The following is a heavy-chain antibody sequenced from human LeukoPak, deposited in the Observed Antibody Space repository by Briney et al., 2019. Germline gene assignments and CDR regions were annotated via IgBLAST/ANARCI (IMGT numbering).Heavy chain of an antibody. CDR1: GGSFSGYY. D-gene: IGHD3-16*02. CDR2: INHSVIT. V-gene: IGHV4-34*01. J-gene: IGHJ4*02. CDR3: ARGANYDYVWGSSRPPYFDY. Sequence: SETLSLTCAVYGGSFSGYYWSWIRQPPREGLEWSGEINHSVITNYNPSLKSRVTISVDTSKNQFSLKLSSVTAADTAVYYCARGANYDYVWGSSRPPYFDYWGQGTLVTVSS.